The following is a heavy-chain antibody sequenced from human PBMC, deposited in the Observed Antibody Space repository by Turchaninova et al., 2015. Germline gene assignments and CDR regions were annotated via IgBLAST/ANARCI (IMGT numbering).Heavy chain of an antibody. Sequence: EVHLVESGGGLVQPGGSLRLSCAASGFTVSGNFMSWVRQAPGKGLEWVSVLYSGGVTYYADSVKGRFTISRDTSKNTLYVQMNILRDEETAVYDCARESATGGFDPWGQGTLVTVSS. CDR1: GFTVSGNF. CDR2: LYSGGVT. CDR3: ARESATGGFDP. D-gene: IGHD1-1*01. J-gene: IGHJ5*02. V-gene: IGHV3-66*01.